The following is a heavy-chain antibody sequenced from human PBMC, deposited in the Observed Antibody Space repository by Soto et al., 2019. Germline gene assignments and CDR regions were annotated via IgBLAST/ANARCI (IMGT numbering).Heavy chain of an antibody. CDR1: GGSFNRYM. CDR2: IMPVFGTP. Sequence: QVLLVQSGAEVKKPGSSVKVSCQAAGGSFNRYMVSWVRQSPGQGLDYMGGIMPVFGTPTYTEKFQGRVTITADESTGTAYLELTSLKSDDTAVYYCARGVTANYMGGDAFAIWGQGTLVAVSS. D-gene: IGHD4-4*01. V-gene: IGHV1-69*01. CDR3: ARGVTANYMGGDAFAI. J-gene: IGHJ3*02.